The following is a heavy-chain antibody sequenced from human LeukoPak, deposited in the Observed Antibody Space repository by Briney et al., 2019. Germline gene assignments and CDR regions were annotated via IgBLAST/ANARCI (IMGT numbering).Heavy chain of an antibody. Sequence: PGRSLRHSCAASGFSLSGYGMHWVRQAPGKGLEWVAVISYDGSRKYYADSVKGRFTISRDNPKNTQYLEMNSLKAEDTAVYYCARVRAAHSYDYWGQGTLVTVSS. D-gene: IGHD6-6*01. J-gene: IGHJ4*02. CDR1: GFSLSGYG. V-gene: IGHV3-30-3*01. CDR3: ARVRAAHSYDY. CDR2: ISYDGSRK.